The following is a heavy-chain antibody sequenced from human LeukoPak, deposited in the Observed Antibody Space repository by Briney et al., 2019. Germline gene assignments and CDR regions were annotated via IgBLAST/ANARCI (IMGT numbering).Heavy chain of an antibody. CDR3: ARDKFRYGSGSLEY. D-gene: IGHD3-10*01. J-gene: IGHJ4*02. CDR2: INPNSGGT. Sequence: GSVKVSCKASGYTFTGYYMHWVRQAPGQGLEWMGWINPNSGGTNYAQKFQGRVTMTRDTSISTVYMELSRLRSDDTAVYYCARDKFRYGSGSLEYWGQGILVTVSS. CDR1: GYTFTGYY. V-gene: IGHV1-2*02.